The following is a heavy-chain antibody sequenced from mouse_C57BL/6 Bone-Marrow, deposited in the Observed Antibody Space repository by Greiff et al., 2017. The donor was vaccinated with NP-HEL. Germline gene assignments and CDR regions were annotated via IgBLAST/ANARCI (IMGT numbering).Heavy chain of an antibody. V-gene: IGHV1-80*01. CDR3: ARYYGSSYYFDY. Sequence: QVHVKRSGAELVKPGASVKISCKASGYAFSSYWMNWVKQRPGKGLEWIGQIYPGDGDTNYNGKFKGKATLTADKSSSTAYMQLSSLTSEDSAVYFCARYYGSSYYFDYWGQGTTLTVSS. CDR2: IYPGDGDT. J-gene: IGHJ2*01. CDR1: GYAFSSYW. D-gene: IGHD1-1*01.